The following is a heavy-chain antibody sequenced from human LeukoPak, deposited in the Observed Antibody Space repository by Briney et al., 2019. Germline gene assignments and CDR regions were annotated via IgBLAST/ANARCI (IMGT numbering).Heavy chain of an antibody. V-gene: IGHV2-5*02. D-gene: IGHD4/OR15-4a*01. CDR1: GFSITSGGEG. J-gene: IGHJ4*02. CDR2: IYWDDDK. CDR3: AHTRHGATPTRLDF. Sequence: ESGPTLVKPTQTLTLTCSFSGFSITSGGEGVAWIRQPPGKAPEWLALIYWDDDKRFRPSLQNRLTVSKDTSKNQVVLSMTKMDPLDTGTYYCAHTRHGATPTRLDFWGQGILVVVS.